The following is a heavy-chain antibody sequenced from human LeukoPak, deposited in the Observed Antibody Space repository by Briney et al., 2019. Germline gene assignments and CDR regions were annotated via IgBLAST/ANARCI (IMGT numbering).Heavy chain of an antibody. CDR3: AREPRGELPSGYFDY. V-gene: IGHV1-2*02. J-gene: IGHJ4*02. CDR2: INPNSGGT. Sequence: AASVKVSCKASGYTFTGYYMHWVRQAPGQGLEWMGWINPNSGGTNYAQKFQGRVTMTRDTSISTAYMELSRLRSDDTAVYYCAREPRGELPSGYFDYWGQGTLVTVSS. CDR1: GYTFTGYY. D-gene: IGHD1-26*01.